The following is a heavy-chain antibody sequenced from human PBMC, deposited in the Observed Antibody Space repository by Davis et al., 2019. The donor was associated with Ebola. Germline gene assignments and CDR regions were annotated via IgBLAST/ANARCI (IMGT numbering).Heavy chain of an antibody. J-gene: IGHJ4*02. D-gene: IGHD3-3*01. Sequence: GESLKISCKGLGYTFANYWIGWVRQMPGKGLEWMGIIYPDDSDIRYSPSFQGQVTISADRSANIAFLQWSTLRASDTAMYYCARRAIFGVISDLQFDSWGQGTLVTVS. CDR3: ARRAIFGVISDLQFDS. CDR1: GYTFANYW. CDR2: IYPDDSDI. V-gene: IGHV5-51*01.